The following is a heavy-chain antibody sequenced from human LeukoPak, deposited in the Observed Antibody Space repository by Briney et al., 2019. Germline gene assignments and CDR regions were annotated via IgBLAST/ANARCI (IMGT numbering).Heavy chain of an antibody. CDR1: GFTVSSSY. V-gene: IGHV3-53*01. D-gene: IGHD3-10*01. Sequence: PGGSLRLSCAASGFTVSSSYMTWVRQAPGKGLEFVSPIYSGGGTGYADSVKGRFTISRDNSKNTLYLQMNSLRADDTAVYYCARGYCVSGNCWGQGTLVTVSS. CDR3: ARGYCVSGNC. J-gene: IGHJ4*02. CDR2: IYSGGGT.